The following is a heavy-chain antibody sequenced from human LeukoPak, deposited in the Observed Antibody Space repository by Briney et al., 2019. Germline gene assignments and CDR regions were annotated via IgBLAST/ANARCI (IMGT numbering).Heavy chain of an antibody. D-gene: IGHD1-26*01. CDR3: ATFVGATTPPIDY. CDR1: GFTFSSYG. V-gene: IGHV3-30*02. CDR2: IRYDGSNK. Sequence: GGSLRPSCAASGFTFSSYGMHWVRQAPGKGLEWVAFIRYDGSNKYYADSVKGRFTISRDNSKNTLHLQMNSLRGEDTAVYYCATFVGATTPPIDYWGQGTLVTVSS. J-gene: IGHJ4*02.